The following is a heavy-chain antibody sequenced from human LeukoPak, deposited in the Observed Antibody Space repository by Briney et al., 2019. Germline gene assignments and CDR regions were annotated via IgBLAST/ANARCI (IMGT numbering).Heavy chain of an antibody. CDR3: AKEGSGWFGTLGVDY. Sequence: PGGSLRLSCAASGFTFSSYGMSWVRQAPGKGLEWVSAISGSGGSTYYADSVKGRFTISRDNSKNALYLQMNSLRAEDTAVYYCAKEGSGWFGTLGVDYWGQGTLVTVSS. CDR2: ISGSGGST. CDR1: GFTFSSYG. V-gene: IGHV3-23*01. J-gene: IGHJ4*02. D-gene: IGHD6-13*01.